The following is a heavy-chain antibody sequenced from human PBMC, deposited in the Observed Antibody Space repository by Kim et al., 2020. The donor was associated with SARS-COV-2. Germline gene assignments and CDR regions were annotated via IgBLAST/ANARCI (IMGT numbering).Heavy chain of an antibody. Sequence: SSTSYADSVKVRVTISRDNAKNTLYLQMNGLRAENTAVYYCARSDFGLDVWGQGTTVTVSS. J-gene: IGHJ6*02. CDR3: ARSDFGLDV. V-gene: IGHV3-74*01. CDR2: SST. D-gene: IGHD3-10*01.